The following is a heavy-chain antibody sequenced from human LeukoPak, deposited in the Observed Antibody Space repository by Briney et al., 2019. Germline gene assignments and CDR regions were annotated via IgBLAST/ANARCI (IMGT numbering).Heavy chain of an antibody. CDR2: IRGGGGSA. J-gene: IGHJ3*02. CDR1: GFTFSAYA. Sequence: GGSLRLSCTASGFTFSAYAMMWVRQAPGKGPEWVSAIRGGGGSAFYADSVKGRFTISRDNSKYTLFLQMNSLRAEDTAVYYCARDPNGDYIGAFDMWGPGTMVTVSS. D-gene: IGHD4-17*01. CDR3: ARDPNGDYIGAFDM. V-gene: IGHV3-23*01.